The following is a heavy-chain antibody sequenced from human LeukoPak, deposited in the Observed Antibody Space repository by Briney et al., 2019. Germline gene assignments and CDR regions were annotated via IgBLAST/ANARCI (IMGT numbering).Heavy chain of an antibody. CDR2: IYYSGST. J-gene: IGHJ3*02. Sequence: ASETLSLTCTVSGGSISSYYWSWTRQPPGKGLEWIGYIYYSGSTNYNPSLKSRVTISVDTSKNQFSLKLSSVTAADTAVYYCARPPGLVGATDRDAFDIWGQGTMVTVSS. V-gene: IGHV4-59*01. D-gene: IGHD1-26*01. CDR3: ARPPGLVGATDRDAFDI. CDR1: GGSISSYY.